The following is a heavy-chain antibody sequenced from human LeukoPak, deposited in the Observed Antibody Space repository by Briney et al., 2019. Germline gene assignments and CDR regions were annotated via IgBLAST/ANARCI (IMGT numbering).Heavy chain of an antibody. V-gene: IGHV3-21*01. D-gene: IGHD4-11*01. CDR3: ARDRTAVKVLDY. CDR1: GFTFSTYS. Sequence: GGSLRLSCAASGFTFSTYSMTWVRQAPGKGLEWVSSICSSSSYIYYADSVMGRFTISGDNAKNSLYLQMNSLRAEDTAVYYCARDRTAVKVLDYWGQGTLVTVSS. J-gene: IGHJ4*02. CDR2: ICSSSSYI.